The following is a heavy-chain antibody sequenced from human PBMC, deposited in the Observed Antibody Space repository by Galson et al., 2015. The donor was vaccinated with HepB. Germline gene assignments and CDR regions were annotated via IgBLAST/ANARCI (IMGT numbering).Heavy chain of an antibody. CDR1: GYTFTGYY. CDR3: ARGRIVVVPAAIL. D-gene: IGHD2-2*02. V-gene: IGHV1-2*02. CDR2: INPNSGGT. Sequence: GYTFTGYYMHWVRQASGQGLEWMGWINPNSGGTNYAQKFQGRVTMTRDTSISTAYMELSRLRSDDTAVYYCARGRIVVVPAAILWGQGTLVTVSS. J-gene: IGHJ4*02.